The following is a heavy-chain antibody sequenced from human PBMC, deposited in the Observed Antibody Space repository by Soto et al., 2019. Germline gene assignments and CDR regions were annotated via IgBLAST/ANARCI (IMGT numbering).Heavy chain of an antibody. CDR3: GRVRTRDYWSGYSPVDI. CDR2: INPSGGST. CDR1: GYTFTSYI. J-gene: IGHJ3*02. V-gene: IGHV1-46*01. Sequence: QVLLAQSGAEVKKSGASVKVSCKTSGYTFTSYIIQWVRQAPGQGLEWVGMINPSGGSTNYAQKFQGRVTVTRDTSTSTVYMDLSSLRSEDTAVYYCGRVRTRDYWSGYSPVDIWGQGTMVTVSS. D-gene: IGHD3-3*01.